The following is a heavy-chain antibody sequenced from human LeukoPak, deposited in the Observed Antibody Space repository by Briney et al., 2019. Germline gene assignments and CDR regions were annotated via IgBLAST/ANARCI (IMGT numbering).Heavy chain of an antibody. J-gene: IGHJ3*02. CDR1: GYTFTSYA. V-gene: IGHV1-3*03. D-gene: IGHD1-7*01. Sequence: ASVKVSCKASGYTFTSYAMHWVRQAPGQGLEWMGWINAGNGNTKYSQEFQGRVTITRDTSASTAYMELSSLRSEDMAVYYCARALELELDAFDIWGQGTMVTVSS. CDR2: INAGNGNT. CDR3: ARALELELDAFDI.